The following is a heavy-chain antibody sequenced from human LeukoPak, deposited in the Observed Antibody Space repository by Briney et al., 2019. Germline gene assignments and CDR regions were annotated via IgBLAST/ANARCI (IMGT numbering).Heavy chain of an antibody. Sequence: PGGSLRLSCAASGFTFGSYWMHWVRQAPGKGLVWVSRINSDGSSTSYADSVKGRFTISRDNAKNTLYLQMNGLRAEDTAVYYCAREGGDILTGYYWGQGTLVTVSS. CDR1: GFTFGSYW. J-gene: IGHJ4*02. V-gene: IGHV3-74*01. CDR3: AREGGDILTGYY. CDR2: INSDGSST. D-gene: IGHD3-9*01.